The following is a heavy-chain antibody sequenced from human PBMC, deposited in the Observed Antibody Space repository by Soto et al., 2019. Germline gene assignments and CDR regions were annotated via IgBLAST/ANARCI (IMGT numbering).Heavy chain of an antibody. V-gene: IGHV4-4*02. Sequence: QVQLQESGPGLVKPSGTLSLTCAVSGGSITSSNWWSWVRQAPQKGLEWIGEIYHSGSTNYNPSLKSRVTMSVDKSKNQFSLKMRSVTAADTAVYYCARADLNWSQSGPGYYVDYWGQGTLVTVSS. D-gene: IGHD1-1*01. J-gene: IGHJ4*02. CDR2: IYHSGST. CDR1: GGSITSSNW. CDR3: ARADLNWSQSGPGYYVDY.